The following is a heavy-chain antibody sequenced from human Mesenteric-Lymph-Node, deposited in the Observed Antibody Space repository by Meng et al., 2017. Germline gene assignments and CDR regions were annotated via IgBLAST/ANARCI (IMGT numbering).Heavy chain of an antibody. CDR2: IHYSGTT. CDR3: ARDSPGGYGYFDS. D-gene: IGHD5-12*01. V-gene: IGHV4-30-4*01. CDR1: AGFTTRDDYY. Sequence: APGLVTPSPTPPPTCTVFAGFTTRDDYYWSWIRQPPGKGLEWIGYIHYSGTTYYNPSLKNRIAISLDTSKNQFSLNLNSVTAADAAVYYCARDSPGGYGYFDSWGQGTLVTVSS. J-gene: IGHJ4*02.